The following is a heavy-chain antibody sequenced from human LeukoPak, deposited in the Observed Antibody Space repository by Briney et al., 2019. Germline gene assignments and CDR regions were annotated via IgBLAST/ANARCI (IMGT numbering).Heavy chain of an antibody. CDR1: GGSISSYY. Sequence: PSETLSLTCTVSGGSISSYYWSWIRQPPGKGLEWIGYIYYSGSTNCNPSLKSRVTISVDTSKNQFSLKLSSVTAADTAVYYCARALRYYYDAFDIWGQGTMVTVSS. CDR2: IYYSGST. CDR3: ARALRYYYDAFDI. D-gene: IGHD3-10*01. V-gene: IGHV4-59*01. J-gene: IGHJ3*02.